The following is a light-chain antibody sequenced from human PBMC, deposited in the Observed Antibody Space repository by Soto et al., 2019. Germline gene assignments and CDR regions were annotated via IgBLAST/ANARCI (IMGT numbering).Light chain of an antibody. CDR2: SSN. CDR1: SGSVSTNYY. V-gene: IGLV8-61*01. Sequence: QAVVTQEPSFSVSPGGTVTLTCGLSSGSVSTNYYPSWYQQTPGQAPRTLMHSSNTRSSGVPDRFSGSILGNKAALTITGAQADDEADYYCALYMGSGIGVFGGGTQLTVL. J-gene: IGLJ3*02. CDR3: ALYMGSGIGV.